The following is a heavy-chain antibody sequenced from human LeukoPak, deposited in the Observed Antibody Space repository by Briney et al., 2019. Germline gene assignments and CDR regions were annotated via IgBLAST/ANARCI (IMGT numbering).Heavy chain of an antibody. Sequence: GGSLRLSCAASGFPFNAYWMTWVRQAPGKGPEWVANIIQDGSEKYYVDSVKGRFTISRDNAKNSLYLQMNSLRAEDTAVYYCARWVSLVMWGQGTLVTVSS. CDR2: IIQDGSEK. CDR3: ARWVSLVM. J-gene: IGHJ4*02. D-gene: IGHD1-26*01. V-gene: IGHV3-7*03. CDR1: GFPFNAYW.